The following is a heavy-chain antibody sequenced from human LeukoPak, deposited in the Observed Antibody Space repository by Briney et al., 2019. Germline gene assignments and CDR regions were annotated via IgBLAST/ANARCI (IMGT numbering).Heavy chain of an antibody. D-gene: IGHD3-22*01. CDR3: ARGVHDSSGYVH. CDR2: ISSNSRDM. CDR1: GFTFSDYS. J-gene: IGHJ4*02. Sequence: GGSLRLSCAASGFTFSDYSMNWVRQTPGKGLEWVSFISSNSRDMYYVDSVKGRFTNSRDNAKNSLYLQMSSLRAEDTAVYYCARGVHDSSGYVHWGQGTLVTVSS. V-gene: IGHV3-21*01.